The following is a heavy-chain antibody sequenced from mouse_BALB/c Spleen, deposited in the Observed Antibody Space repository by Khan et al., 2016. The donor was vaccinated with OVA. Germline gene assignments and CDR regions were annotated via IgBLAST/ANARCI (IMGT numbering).Heavy chain of an antibody. V-gene: IGHV5-17*02. Sequence: EVELVESGGGLVQPGGSRKLSCVASGFTFSNFGMHWVRQAPEKGLEWVAYISGDSSTIYYTDTVKGRFTISRDNPKNTLFLQLTSLGSDDMAMDYGARSFFYGYYFDQWGQGTTLTVSS. CDR2: ISGDSSTI. CDR1: GFTFSNFG. J-gene: IGHJ2*01. CDR3: ARSFFYGYYFDQ. D-gene: IGHD1-1*01.